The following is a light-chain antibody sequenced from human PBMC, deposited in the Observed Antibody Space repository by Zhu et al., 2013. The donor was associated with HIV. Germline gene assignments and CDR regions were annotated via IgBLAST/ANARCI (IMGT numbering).Light chain of an antibody. CDR3: QQYNF. J-gene: IGKJ2*01. V-gene: IGKV3-15*01. Sequence: EIVMTQSPATLSVSPGERATLSCRASQSVSSNLAWYQQKPGQAPRLLIYGASTRATGIPARFSGSGSGTEFTLTISSLQSEDFAVYYCQQYNFFGLGDQAGDQT. CDR2: GAS. CDR1: QSVSSN.